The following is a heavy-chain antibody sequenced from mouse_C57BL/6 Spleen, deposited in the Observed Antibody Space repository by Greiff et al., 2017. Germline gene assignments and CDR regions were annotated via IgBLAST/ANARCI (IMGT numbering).Heavy chain of an antibody. D-gene: IGHD2-3*01. Sequence: DVQLQESGPGLVKPSQSLSLTCSVTGYSITSGYYWNWIRQFPGNKLEWMGYISYDGSNNYNPSLKNRISITRDPSKNQFFLKLNSVTTEDTATYYCAKGWSLRGFDYWGQGTTLTVSS. CDR2: ISYDGSN. J-gene: IGHJ2*01. CDR3: AKGWSLRGFDY. V-gene: IGHV3-6*01. CDR1: GYSITSGYY.